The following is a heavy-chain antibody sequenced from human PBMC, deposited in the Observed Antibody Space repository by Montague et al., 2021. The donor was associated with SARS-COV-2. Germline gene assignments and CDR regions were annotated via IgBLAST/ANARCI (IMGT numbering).Heavy chain of an antibody. CDR1: GDSVSSNNAA. Sequence: CAISGDSVSSNNAAWNWIRQSPSRGLEWLGRTCYRSEWYFDYAISLRGRITINPDTSKNQFSLQLDSGTLDDTAVYYCARYSYSGTYFGLNDAFDIWGQGTLVTVSS. V-gene: IGHV6-1*01. CDR2: TCYRSEWYF. CDR3: ARYSYSGTYFGLNDAFDI. D-gene: IGHD1-26*01. J-gene: IGHJ3*02.